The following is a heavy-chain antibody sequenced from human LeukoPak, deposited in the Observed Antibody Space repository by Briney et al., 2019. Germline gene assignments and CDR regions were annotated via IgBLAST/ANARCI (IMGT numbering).Heavy chain of an antibody. V-gene: IGHV3-49*04. Sequence: PGRSLRLSCTASGFTFGDYAMSWVRQAPGKGLEWVGFIRSKAYGGTTEYAASVKGRFTISRDDSKSIAYLQMNSLKTEDTAVYYCTKATGTTGTKLFDYWGQGTLVTVSS. CDR2: IRSKAYGGTT. J-gene: IGHJ4*02. D-gene: IGHD1-1*01. CDR1: GFTFGDYA. CDR3: TKATGTTGTKLFDY.